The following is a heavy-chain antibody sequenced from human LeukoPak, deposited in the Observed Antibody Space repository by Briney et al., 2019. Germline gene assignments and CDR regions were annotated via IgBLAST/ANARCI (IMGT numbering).Heavy chain of an antibody. Sequence: GRSLKLSCTAAGFTFSHYGMHWVRQAPGKGLEWVAVIWYDGSNKYYADSVKGRFTISRDNSKNTLYLQMNSLRAEDTAVYYCARDMYYGSGSDNPPHLVWGQGTLVTVSS. D-gene: IGHD3-10*01. V-gene: IGHV3-33*01. CDR2: IWYDGSNK. CDR1: GFTFSHYG. J-gene: IGHJ4*02. CDR3: ARDMYYGSGSDNPPHLV.